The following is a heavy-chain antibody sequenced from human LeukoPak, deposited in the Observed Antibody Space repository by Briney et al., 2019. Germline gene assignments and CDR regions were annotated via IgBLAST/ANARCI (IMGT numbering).Heavy chain of an antibody. CDR1: GFTFSSYA. CDR3: ARATFGAVAGPPDY. V-gene: IGHV3-23*01. D-gene: IGHD6-19*01. Sequence: PGGSLRLSCAASGFTFSSYAMSWVRQAPGKGLEWVSAISGSGGSTYYADSVKGRFTISRDNSKNTLYLQMNSLRAEDTAVYYCARATFGAVAGPPDYWGQGTLVTVSS. CDR2: ISGSGGST. J-gene: IGHJ4*02.